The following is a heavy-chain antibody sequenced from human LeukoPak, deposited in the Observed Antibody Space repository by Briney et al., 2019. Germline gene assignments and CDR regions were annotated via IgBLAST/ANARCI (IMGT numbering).Heavy chain of an antibody. Sequence: GGSLRLSCAASGFTFSSYSMNWVRQAPGKGLEWVSSISSSSSYIYYADSVKGRFTISRDNSKNTLYLQMNSLRAEDTAVYYCAKASTGYSSSWYYFDYWGQGTLVTVSS. V-gene: IGHV3-21*04. J-gene: IGHJ4*02. D-gene: IGHD6-13*01. CDR1: GFTFSSYS. CDR3: AKASTGYSSSWYYFDY. CDR2: ISSSSSYI.